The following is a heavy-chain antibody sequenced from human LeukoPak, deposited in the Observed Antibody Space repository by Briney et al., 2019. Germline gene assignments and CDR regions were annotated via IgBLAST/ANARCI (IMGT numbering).Heavy chain of an antibody. V-gene: IGHV4-59*01. CDR2: IYYSGST. CDR1: GGSISSYY. D-gene: IGHD4-17*01. CDR3: ARGVYGAFFDH. Sequence: SETLSLTCTVSGGSISSYYWSWIRQPPGKGLEWIGYIYYSGSTNYSPSLKSRLTISVDTSKNQFSLKLSSVTAADTAVYYCARGVYGAFFDHWGPGTVVTVSS. J-gene: IGHJ4*02.